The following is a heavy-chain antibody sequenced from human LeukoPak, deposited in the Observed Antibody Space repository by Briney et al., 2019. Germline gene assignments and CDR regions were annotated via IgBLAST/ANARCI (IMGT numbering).Heavy chain of an antibody. V-gene: IGHV4-59*08. CDR1: GASINNNF. J-gene: IGHJ4*01. CDR3: ARHRDYYDT. D-gene: IGHD3-22*01. Sequence: PSESLSLTCTVSGASINNNFWTWARQPPGKGLEWIGYIYSSGSANYNPSLKSRVIISGDTSKNQISLNLTSVTAADTAVYFCARHRDYYDTWGHGTMDPVSS. CDR2: IYSSGSA.